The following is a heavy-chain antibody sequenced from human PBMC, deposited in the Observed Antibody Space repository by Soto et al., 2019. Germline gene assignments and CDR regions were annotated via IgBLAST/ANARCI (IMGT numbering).Heavy chain of an antibody. V-gene: IGHV3-11*06. D-gene: IGHD3-10*01. CDR3: ASGNYYNGMDV. CDR1: GFTFSDYY. J-gene: IGHJ6*02. Sequence: QVQLVESGGGLVKPGGSLRLSCAASGFTFSDYYMSWIRQAPGKGLEWVSYISSSSSYTNYADSVKGRFTISRDNAKNSLYLQMNSLRPEDTAVYYCASGNYYNGMDVWGQGTTVTVSS. CDR2: ISSSSSYT.